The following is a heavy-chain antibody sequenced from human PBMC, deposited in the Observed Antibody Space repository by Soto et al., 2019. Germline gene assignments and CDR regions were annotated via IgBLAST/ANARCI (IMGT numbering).Heavy chain of an antibody. CDR2: FDPEDGET. V-gene: IGHV1-24*01. J-gene: IGHJ6*01. CDR3: ATVFGTGYYYYYGLDV. Sequence: ASVKVSCKVSGYTLTELSMHWVRQAPGKGLEWMGGFDPEDGETIYAQKFQGRVTMTEDTSTDTAYMELSSLRSEDTAVYYCATVFGTGYYYYYGLDVWGQGTTVSVSS. CDR1: GYTLTELS. D-gene: IGHD1-1*01.